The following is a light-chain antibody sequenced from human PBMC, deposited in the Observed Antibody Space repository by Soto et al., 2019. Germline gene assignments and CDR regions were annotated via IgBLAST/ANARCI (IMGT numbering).Light chain of an antibody. V-gene: IGKV1-39*01. Sequence: DIEMTQSPSSLSASVGDSITITCRASHSVSRNLNWYQQKPGKAPELLIYASSTLQPGVPFRFIGSGSGTDFSLTISSVQPEDFATYFCQHSYGLLWTFGQGTKVE. J-gene: IGKJ1*01. CDR1: HSVSRN. CDR2: ASS. CDR3: QHSYGLLWT.